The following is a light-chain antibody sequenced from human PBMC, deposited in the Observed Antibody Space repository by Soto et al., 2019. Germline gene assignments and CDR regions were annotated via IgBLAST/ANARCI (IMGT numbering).Light chain of an antibody. J-gene: IGLJ2*01. CDR2: EVT. CDR1: SGDIGSYNR. V-gene: IGLV2-14*01. CDR3: AAWDDSLNGSLV. Sequence: QSALTQPASVSGSPGQSITISCTGTSGDIGSYNRVSWYQQHPGKAPKLIIYEVTDRPSGVSNRFSGSKSGNTASLTISGLQAEDEADYYCAAWDDSLNGSLVFGGGTKVTVL.